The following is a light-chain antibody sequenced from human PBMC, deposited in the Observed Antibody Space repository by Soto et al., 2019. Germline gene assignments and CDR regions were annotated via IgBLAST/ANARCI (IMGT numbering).Light chain of an antibody. J-gene: IGLJ3*02. CDR1: SSDVGGYDY. CDR3: CSYAGRYTWM. Sequence: QSALTQPRSVSGSPGQSVTISCTGTSSDVGGYDYVSWYQHHPGKAPKLMIYVVSRRPSGVPDRFSGSKSGNTASLTISGLQAEDEADYYCCSYAGRYTWMFGGGTKLNVL. CDR2: VVS. V-gene: IGLV2-11*01.